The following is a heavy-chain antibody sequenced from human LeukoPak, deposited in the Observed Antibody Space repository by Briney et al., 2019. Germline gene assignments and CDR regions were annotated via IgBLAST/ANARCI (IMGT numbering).Heavy chain of an antibody. CDR3: TRGAGSADY. D-gene: IGHD1-26*01. Sequence: GRSLRLSCAASGFIFSNYVMHWVRQAPGKGLEWVASIKQDGSDKYYVDSVKGRFTFSRDNAKNSLYLQMNSLRAEDTAVYYCTRGAGSADYWGQGTLVTVSS. V-gene: IGHV3-7*05. CDR2: IKQDGSDK. J-gene: IGHJ4*02. CDR1: GFIFSNYV.